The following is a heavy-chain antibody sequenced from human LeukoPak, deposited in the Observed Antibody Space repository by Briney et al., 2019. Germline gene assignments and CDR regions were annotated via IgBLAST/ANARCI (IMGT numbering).Heavy chain of an antibody. CDR1: GFTFTSSA. J-gene: IGHJ3*02. D-gene: IGHD5-24*01. CDR3: ATPSWSRDGYVGAFDI. CDR2: IVVGSGNT. V-gene: IGHV1-58*02. Sequence: ASVKVSCKASGFTFTSSAMQWVRQARGQRLEWIGWIVVGSGNTNYAQKFQERVTITRDMSTSTAYMELSSLRSEDTAVYYCATPSWSRDGYVGAFDIWGQGTMVTVSS.